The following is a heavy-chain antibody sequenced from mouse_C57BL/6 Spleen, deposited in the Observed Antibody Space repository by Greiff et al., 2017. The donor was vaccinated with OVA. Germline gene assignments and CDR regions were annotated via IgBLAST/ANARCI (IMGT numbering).Heavy chain of an antibody. CDR3: ARSAIYYDYDVRFAY. CDR1: GYSITSGYY. J-gene: IGHJ3*01. D-gene: IGHD2-4*01. CDR2: ISYDGSN. Sequence: EESGPGLVKPSQSLSLTCSVTGYSITSGYYWNWIRQFPGNQLEWMGYISYDGSNNYNPSLKNRISITRDTSKNQFFLKLNSVTTEDTATYYCARSAIYYDYDVRFAYWGQGTLVTVSA. V-gene: IGHV3-6*01.